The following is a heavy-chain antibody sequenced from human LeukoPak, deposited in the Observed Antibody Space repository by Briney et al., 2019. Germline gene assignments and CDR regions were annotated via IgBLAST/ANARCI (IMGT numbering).Heavy chain of an antibody. CDR3: AKVERDGSGSYFHPSYDY. D-gene: IGHD3-10*01. V-gene: IGHV3-7*03. J-gene: IGHJ4*02. CDR2: IKQDGSEK. Sequence: GGSLRLSCAASGFTFSSYWMSWVRQAPGKGLEWVANIKQDGSEKYYVDSVKGRFTISRDNAKNSLYLQMNSLRAEDTAVYYCAKVERDGSGSYFHPSYDYWGQGTLVTVSS. CDR1: GFTFSSYW.